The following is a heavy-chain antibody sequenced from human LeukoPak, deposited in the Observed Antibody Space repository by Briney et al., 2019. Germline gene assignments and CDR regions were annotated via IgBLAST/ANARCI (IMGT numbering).Heavy chain of an antibody. CDR3: ARGDYPYYFDY. J-gene: IGHJ4*02. Sequence: GASVKVSCKASGYTFTGYYMRWVRQAPGQGLEWMGWINPNSGGTNYAQKFQGRVTMTRDMSTSTVYMELSSLRSEDTAVYYCARGDYPYYFDYWGQGTLVTVSS. V-gene: IGHV1-2*02. D-gene: IGHD4-17*01. CDR1: GYTFTGYY. CDR2: INPNSGGT.